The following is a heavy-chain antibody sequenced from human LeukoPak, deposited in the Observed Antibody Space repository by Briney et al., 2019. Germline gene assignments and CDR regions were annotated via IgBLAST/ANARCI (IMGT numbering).Heavy chain of an antibody. J-gene: IGHJ6*02. Sequence: GGSLRLSCAASGFTFSSYSMNWVRQAPGKGLEWVSSISSSSSYIYYADSVKGRFTISRDHAKNSLYLQMNSLRAEDTAVYYCARVTTYYYYGMDVWGQGTTVTVSS. V-gene: IGHV3-21*01. CDR3: ARVTTYYYYGMDV. CDR1: GFTFSSYS. D-gene: IGHD4-17*01. CDR2: ISSSSSYI.